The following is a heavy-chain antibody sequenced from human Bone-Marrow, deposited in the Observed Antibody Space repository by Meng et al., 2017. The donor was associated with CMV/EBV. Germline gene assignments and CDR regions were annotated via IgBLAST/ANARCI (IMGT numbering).Heavy chain of an antibody. CDR1: GFTFSNAW. D-gene: IGHD1-26*01. CDR2: IYSGGSST. Sequence: GESLKISCAASGFTFSNAWMSWVRQAPGKGLEWVSVIYSGGSSTYYADSVKGRFTISRDNSKNTLYLQMNSLRAEDTAVYYCAKDSAVGPPGYWGQGTLVTVSS. V-gene: IGHV3-23*03. J-gene: IGHJ4*02. CDR3: AKDSAVGPPGY.